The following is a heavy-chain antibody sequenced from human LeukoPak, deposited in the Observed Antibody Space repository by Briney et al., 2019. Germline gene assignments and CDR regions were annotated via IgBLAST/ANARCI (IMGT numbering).Heavy chain of an antibody. CDR1: GYSISSGYY. Sequence: SETLSPTCTVSGYSISSGYYWGWIRQPPGKGLEWIGSIYHSGSTYYNPYLKSRVTISVDTSKNQCSLKLSSVTAADTAVYYCARDTSEEYQLLYNWFDPWGQGTLVTVSS. CDR3: ARDTSEEYQLLYNWFDP. D-gene: IGHD2-2*02. J-gene: IGHJ5*02. V-gene: IGHV4-38-2*02. CDR2: IYHSGST.